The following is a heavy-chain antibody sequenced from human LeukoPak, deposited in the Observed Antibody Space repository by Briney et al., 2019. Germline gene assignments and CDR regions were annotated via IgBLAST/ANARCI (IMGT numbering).Heavy chain of an antibody. CDR1: GFTFSNYA. J-gene: IGHJ4*02. D-gene: IGHD6-25*01. V-gene: IGHV3-30-3*01. CDR3: ARDKRLTFDY. CDR2: ISYDGSNK. Sequence: PGRSLRLSCAASGFTFSNYAMHWVRQAPGKGLEWVAVISYDGSNKYYADSVKGRFTISRDNSKNTLYLQMNSLRAEDTAVYYCARDKRLTFDYWGQGTLVTVSS.